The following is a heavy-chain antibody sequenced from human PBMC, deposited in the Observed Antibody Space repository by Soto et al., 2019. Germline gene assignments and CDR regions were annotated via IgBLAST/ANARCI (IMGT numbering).Heavy chain of an antibody. CDR2: IIAILGIA. J-gene: IGHJ3*02. CDR1: GGTFSSYT. Sequence: SVKVSCKASGGTFSSYTISWVRQAPGQGLEWMGRIIAILGIANYAQKFQGRVTITADKSTSTAYMELRSLRSDDTALYYCARVTYYYDTSGLGAFDIWGQGTMVTVSS. V-gene: IGHV1-69*02. CDR3: ARVTYYYDTSGLGAFDI. D-gene: IGHD3-22*01.